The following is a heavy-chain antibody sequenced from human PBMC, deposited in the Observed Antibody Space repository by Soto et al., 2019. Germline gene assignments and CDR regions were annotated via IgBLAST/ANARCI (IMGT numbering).Heavy chain of an antibody. V-gene: IGHV3-74*01. D-gene: IGHD1-26*01. J-gene: IGHJ4*02. CDR3: ALVGATEPTHPFDY. CDR2: INSDGSST. Sequence: PGGSLRLSCAASGFTFSSYWMHWVRQAPGKGLVWVSRINSDGSSTSYADSVKGRFTISRDNAKNTLYLQMNSLRAEDTAVYYCALVGATEPTHPFDYWGQGTLVTVSS. CDR1: GFTFSSYW.